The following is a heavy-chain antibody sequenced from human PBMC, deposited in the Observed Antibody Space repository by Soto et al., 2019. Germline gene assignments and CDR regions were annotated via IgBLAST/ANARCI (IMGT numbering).Heavy chain of an antibody. V-gene: IGHV4-61*01. CDR1: GGSVSSGSYY. CDR2: IYYSGST. Sequence: SETLSLTCTVSGGSVSSGSYYWSWIRQPPGKGLEWIGYIYYSGSTNYNPSLKSRVTISVDTSKNQFSLKLSSVTAADTAVYYCARDLAAAGMDDYYYYGLDVWGQGTTVTVTS. J-gene: IGHJ6*02. D-gene: IGHD6-13*01. CDR3: ARDLAAAGMDDYYYYGLDV.